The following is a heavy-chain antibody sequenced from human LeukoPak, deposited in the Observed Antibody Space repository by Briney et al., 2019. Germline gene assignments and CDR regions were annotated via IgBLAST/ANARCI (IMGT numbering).Heavy chain of an antibody. CDR3: ARSLTYYFGSGNFDY. D-gene: IGHD3-10*01. Sequence: PGGSLRLSCAASGFTFSDYYMSWIRQAPGKGLEWVSYISSSSSTIYYADSVKGRFTISRDNAKNSLYLQMNSLRAEDTAVYYCARSLTYYFGSGNFDYWGQGTLVTVSS. CDR1: GFTFSDYY. J-gene: IGHJ4*02. CDR2: ISSSSSTI. V-gene: IGHV3-11*04.